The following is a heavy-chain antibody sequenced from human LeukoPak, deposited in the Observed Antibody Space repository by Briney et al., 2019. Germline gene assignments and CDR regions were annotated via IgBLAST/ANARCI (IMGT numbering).Heavy chain of an antibody. CDR1: GFTFSDYY. CDR2: ISSSGSTI. D-gene: IGHD3-10*01. Sequence: GGSLRLSCAASGFTFSDYYMSWIRQAPGKGREWGSYISSSGSTIYYAYSVKGRFTISRDNAKNSLYLQMNSLRAEDTAVYYCARVDGAGRTVYYYGMDVWGQGTTVTVSS. J-gene: IGHJ6*02. V-gene: IGHV3-11*01. CDR3: ARVDGAGRTVYYYGMDV.